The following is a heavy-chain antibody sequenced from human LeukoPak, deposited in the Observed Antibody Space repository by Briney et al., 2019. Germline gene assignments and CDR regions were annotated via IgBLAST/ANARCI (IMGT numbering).Heavy chain of an antibody. V-gene: IGHV3-11*04. D-gene: IGHD3-10*01. CDR1: GFTFSDYY. CDR2: ISNSGSTI. J-gene: IGHJ4*02. Sequence: GGSLRLSCAASGFTFSDYYMSWLRQAPGKGLEWVSYISNSGSTIFYVDSVKRRFTISRDNAKNSLYLQMNSLRAEDTAVYYCARRALGEFDYWGQGTLVTVSS. CDR3: ARRALGEFDY.